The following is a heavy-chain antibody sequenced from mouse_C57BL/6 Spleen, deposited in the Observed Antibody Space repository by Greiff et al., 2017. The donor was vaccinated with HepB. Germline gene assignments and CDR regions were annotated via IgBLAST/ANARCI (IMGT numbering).Heavy chain of an antibody. CDR2: IYPSDSYT. CDR3: AAYGLV. J-gene: IGHJ1*03. V-gene: IGHV1-59*01. CDR1: GYTFTSYW. D-gene: IGHD1-1*01. Sequence: VQLQQPGAELVRPGTSVKLSCKASGYTFTSYWMHWVKQRPGQGLEWIGVIYPSDSYTNYNQKFKGKATLTVDTSSSTAYMQLSSLTSEDSAVYYCAAYGLVWGTGTTVTVSS.